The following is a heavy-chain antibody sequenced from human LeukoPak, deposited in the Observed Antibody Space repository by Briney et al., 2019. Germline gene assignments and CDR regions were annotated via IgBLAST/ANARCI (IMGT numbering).Heavy chain of an antibody. CDR1: GDSMTYYY. CDR2: VHHSGFT. D-gene: IGHD3-16*01. CDR3: ARRGTQLKGRNYLDP. Sequence: PSETLSLTCSVSGDSMTYYYWNWIRQTPAKGLEWIGYVHHSGFTNSNPSLRDRVAISLDTSKIQLSLKMDSVTAADTGIYYCARRGTQLKGRNYLDPWGQGLLVTVSS. J-gene: IGHJ5*02. V-gene: IGHV4-59*08.